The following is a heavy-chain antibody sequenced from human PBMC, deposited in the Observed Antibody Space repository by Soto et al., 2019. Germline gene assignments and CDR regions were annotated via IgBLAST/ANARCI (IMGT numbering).Heavy chain of an antibody. D-gene: IGHD2-21*01. V-gene: IGHV3-23*01. CDR3: AKDDRAAIPVGDSGDDY. Sequence: GGSLRLSCAASGFTFSSYAMSWVRQAPGKGLEWVSAISGSGGSTYYADSVKGRFTISRDNSKNTLYLQMNSLRAEDTAVYYWAKDDRAAIPVGDSGDDYWGQGTLVTVSS. J-gene: IGHJ4*02. CDR2: ISGSGGST. CDR1: GFTFSSYA.